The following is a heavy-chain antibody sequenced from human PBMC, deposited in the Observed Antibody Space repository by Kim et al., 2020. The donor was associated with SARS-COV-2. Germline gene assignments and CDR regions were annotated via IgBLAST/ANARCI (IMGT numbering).Heavy chain of an antibody. J-gene: IGHJ6*02. V-gene: IGHV4-34*01. CDR3: ARERFLEWLQYYYYGMDV. CDR1: GGSFSGYY. D-gene: IGHD3-3*01. CDR2: INHSGST. Sequence: SETLSLTCAVYGGSFSGYYWSWIRQPPGKGLEWIGEINHSGSTNYNPSLKSRVTISVDTSKNQFSLKLSSVTAADTAVYYCARERFLEWLQYYYYGMDVWGQGTTVTVSS.